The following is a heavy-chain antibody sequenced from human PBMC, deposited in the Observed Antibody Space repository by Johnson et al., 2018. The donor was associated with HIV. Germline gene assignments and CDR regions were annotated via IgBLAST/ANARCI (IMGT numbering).Heavy chain of an antibody. Sequence: VQLVESGGGVVQPGGSLRLSCAASGFTVSSNYMSWVRQAPGKGLEWVSVIYSGGSTYYADSVKGRFTISRDNSKNTLYLQMNSLRAEDTAVYYCAKGIAAPHDSVDIWGQGTMVTVSS. CDR1: GFTVSSNY. D-gene: IGHD6-6*01. CDR3: AKGIAAPHDSVDI. V-gene: IGHV3-66*01. J-gene: IGHJ3*02. CDR2: IYSGGST.